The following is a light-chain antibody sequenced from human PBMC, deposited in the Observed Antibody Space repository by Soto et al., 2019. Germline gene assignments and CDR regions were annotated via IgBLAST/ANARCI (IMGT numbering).Light chain of an antibody. J-gene: IGKJ5*01. Sequence: EIVMTQSPGTLSLSPGERATLSCRASQSVSSRLAWYQQKPGQAPRLLISGASSRATGIPDRFSGSGSGTDFTLTISRLEPEDFAVYYCQQFSSYPLTFGQGTRLEI. V-gene: IGKV3-20*01. CDR3: QQFSSYPLT. CDR1: QSVSSR. CDR2: GAS.